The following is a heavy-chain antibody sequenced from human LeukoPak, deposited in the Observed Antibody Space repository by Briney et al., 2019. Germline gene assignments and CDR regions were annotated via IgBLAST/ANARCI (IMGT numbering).Heavy chain of an antibody. J-gene: IGHJ6*03. D-gene: IGHD3-3*01. CDR1: GDSVSSNSAA. V-gene: IGHV6-1*01. Sequence: SQTLSLTCAISGDSVSSNSAAWNWIRQSPSRGLEWLGRTYYRSKWYNDYAVSVKSRITINPDTSKNQFSLQLNSVTLEDTAVYYCAVLYDFWSGYHENYYYYYMDVWGKGTTVTVSS. CDR2: TYYRSKWYN. CDR3: AVLYDFWSGYHENYYYYYMDV.